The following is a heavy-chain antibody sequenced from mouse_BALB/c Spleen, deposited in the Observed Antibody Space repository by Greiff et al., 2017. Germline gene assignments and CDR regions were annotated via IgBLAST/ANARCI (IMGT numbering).Heavy chain of an antibody. J-gene: IGHJ1*01. Sequence: EVHLVESGGGLVQPGGSLRLSCATSGFTFTDYYMSWVRQPPGKALEWLGFIRNKANGYTTEYSASVKGRFTISRDNSQSILYLQMNTLRAEDSATYYCARGRDWYFDVWGAGTTVTVSS. CDR2: IRNKANGYTT. CDR1: GFTFTDYY. V-gene: IGHV7-3*02. CDR3: ARGRDWYFDV.